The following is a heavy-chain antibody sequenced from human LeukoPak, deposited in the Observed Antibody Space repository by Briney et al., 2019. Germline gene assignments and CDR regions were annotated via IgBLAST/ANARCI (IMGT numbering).Heavy chain of an antibody. J-gene: IGHJ4*02. V-gene: IGHV3-66*01. D-gene: IGHD1-26*01. Sequence: PGGSLTLSCAVSGFTFSSNFLSWVRQPPGKGPEWVSVIYTSGITYYADSVRGRFTISRDNSKNTLYLQMDSLTAEDTAVYYCAREDAGGTYSFDYWGQGILVTVSS. CDR3: AREDAGGTYSFDY. CDR2: IYTSGIT. CDR1: GFTFSSNF.